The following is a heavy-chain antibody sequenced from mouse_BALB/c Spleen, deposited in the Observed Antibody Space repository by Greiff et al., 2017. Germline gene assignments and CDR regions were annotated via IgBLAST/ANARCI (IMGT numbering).Heavy chain of an antibody. CDR2: INPYNDGT. J-gene: IGHJ1*01. CDR1: GYTFTSYV. Sequence: EVKLMESGPELVKPGASVKMSCKASGYTFTSYVMHWVKQKPGQGLEWIGYINPYNDGTKYNEKFKGKATLTSDKSSSTAYMELSSLTSEDSAVYYCARSGCGACFDVWGAGTTVTVSA. V-gene: IGHV1-14*01. D-gene: IGHD2-2*01. CDR3: ARSGCGACFDV.